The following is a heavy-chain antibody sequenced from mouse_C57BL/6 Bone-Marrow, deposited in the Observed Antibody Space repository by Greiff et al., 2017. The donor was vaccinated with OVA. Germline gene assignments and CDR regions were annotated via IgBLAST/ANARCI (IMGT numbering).Heavy chain of an antibody. V-gene: IGHV1-55*01. Sequence: QIQLQQPGAELVKPGASVKMSCKASGYTFTSYWITWVKQRPGQGLEWIGDIYPGSGSTNYNEKFKSKATLTVDTPSSTAYMQLSSLTSEDSAVYYCARRDYDVYAVDYWGQGTSVTVSS. D-gene: IGHD2-4*01. CDR2: IYPGSGST. J-gene: IGHJ4*01. CDR1: GYTFTSYW. CDR3: ARRDYDVYAVDY.